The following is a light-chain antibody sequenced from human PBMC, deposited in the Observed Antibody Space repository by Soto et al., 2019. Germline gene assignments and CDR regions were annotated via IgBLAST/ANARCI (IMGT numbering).Light chain of an antibody. CDR1: QDISNY. CDR2: SAS. Sequence: DIQMTQSPSSLSASAGDKVTITCRASQDISNYLAWYQQKPGQIPKLLIYSASTLHSEVPSRFSGRGSGTEFTLTISHVLPEDVATYYCQKYNSAPLTVGGGTRVEIK. J-gene: IGKJ4*01. V-gene: IGKV1-27*01. CDR3: QKYNSAPLT.